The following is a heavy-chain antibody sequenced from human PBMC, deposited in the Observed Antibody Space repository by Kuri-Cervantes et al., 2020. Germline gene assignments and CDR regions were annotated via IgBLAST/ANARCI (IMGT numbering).Heavy chain of an antibody. V-gene: IGHV3-23*01. Sequence: SVKGRFTISGGISKSTLYLQMNSLRAEDTAVYYCAKDLVRSDGSGSRAFDYWGQGTLVTVSS. J-gene: IGHJ4*02. D-gene: IGHD3-10*01. CDR3: AKDLVRSDGSGSRAFDY.